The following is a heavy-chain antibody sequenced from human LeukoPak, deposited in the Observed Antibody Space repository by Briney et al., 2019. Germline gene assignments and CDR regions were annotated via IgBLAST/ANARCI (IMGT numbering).Heavy chain of an antibody. CDR2: IRYDGSNK. D-gene: IGHD4/OR15-4a*01. V-gene: IGHV3-30*02. CDR1: GFTFSSYG. J-gene: IGHJ3*02. Sequence: GGSLRLSCAASGFTFSSYGMHWVRRAPGKGLEWVAFIRYDGSNKYYADSVKGRFTISRDNSKNTLYLQMNSLRAEDTAMYYCAKVSLNMVNDAFDIWGQGTMVSVSS. CDR3: AKVSLNMVNDAFDI.